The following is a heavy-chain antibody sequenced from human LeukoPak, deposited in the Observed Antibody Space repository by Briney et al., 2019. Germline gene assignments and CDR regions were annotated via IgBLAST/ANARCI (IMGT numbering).Heavy chain of an antibody. CDR1: GYTFTGYY. V-gene: IGHV1-8*02. CDR2: MNPNSGNT. Sequence: GASVKVSCKASGYTFTGYYMHWVRQAPGQGLEWMGWMNPNSGNTGYAQKFQGRVTMTRNTSISTAYMELSSLRSEDTAVYYCARAYSSSGYYFDYWGQGTMVTVSS. J-gene: IGHJ4*02. CDR3: ARAYSSSGYYFDY. D-gene: IGHD6-13*01.